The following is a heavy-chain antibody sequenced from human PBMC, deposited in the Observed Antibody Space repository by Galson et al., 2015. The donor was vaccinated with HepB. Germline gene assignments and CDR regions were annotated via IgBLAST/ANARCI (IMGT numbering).Heavy chain of an antibody. V-gene: IGHV1-69*13. Sequence: SVKVSCKASGGTFSSYAISWVRQAPGQGLEWMGGIIPIFGTANYAQKFQGIVTITADESTSTAYMELSSLRSEDTAVYYCARHALDIAAAGTRYYYGMDVWGQGTTVTVSS. CDR2: IIPIFGTA. J-gene: IGHJ6*02. D-gene: IGHD6-13*01. CDR1: GGTFSSYA. CDR3: ARHALDIAAAGTRYYYGMDV.